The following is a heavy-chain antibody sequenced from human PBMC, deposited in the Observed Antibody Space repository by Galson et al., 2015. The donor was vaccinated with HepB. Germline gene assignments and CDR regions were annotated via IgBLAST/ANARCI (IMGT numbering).Heavy chain of an antibody. V-gene: IGHV1-18*04. J-gene: IGHJ6*02. CDR3: ARDRFGDQQNYYYYYGMDV. Sequence: SVKVSCKASGYTFTSYGVSWVRQAPGQGLEWMGWISADNANTHYAQNFQGGVTMTTDTSTSTAYMELRSLRSDDTAVYYCARDRFGDQQNYYYYYGMDVWGQGTTVTVSS. CDR1: GYTFTSYG. D-gene: IGHD4-17*01. CDR2: ISADNANT.